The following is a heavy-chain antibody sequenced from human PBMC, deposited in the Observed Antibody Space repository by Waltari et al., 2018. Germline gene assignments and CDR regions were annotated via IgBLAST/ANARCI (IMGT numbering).Heavy chain of an antibody. CDR1: GYTFTNYY. D-gene: IGHD2-15*01. CDR2: INPSDGWT. CDR3: GRDDIHVEGSADFDY. V-gene: IGHV1-46*01. J-gene: IGHJ4*02. Sequence: QVQLVQSGAEVQKSGASVKLSCKTSGYTFTNYYIHWVRQAPGQGLEWMGIINPSDGWTKYAQRFQGRVTMTADTSTRIVYMELSSLRSEDTAVYYCGRDDIHVEGSADFDYWDQGTLVTVSS.